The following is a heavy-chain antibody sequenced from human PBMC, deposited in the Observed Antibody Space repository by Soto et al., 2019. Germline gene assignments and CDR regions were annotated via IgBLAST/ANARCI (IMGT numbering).Heavy chain of an antibody. Sequence: QVQLHESGPGLVKPSETLSLTCSISGDSINGYYWSWIRQPPGKALEWIGYIYFSGSTHYSPSLSSRVTMSIDTSKKEFSLRLTSVTAADTAVYYCARSFGTPGSNIDYWGQGTLVRFSS. V-gene: IGHV4-59*01. CDR1: GDSINGYY. J-gene: IGHJ4*02. CDR3: ARSFGTPGSNIDY. D-gene: IGHD3-10*01. CDR2: IYFSGST.